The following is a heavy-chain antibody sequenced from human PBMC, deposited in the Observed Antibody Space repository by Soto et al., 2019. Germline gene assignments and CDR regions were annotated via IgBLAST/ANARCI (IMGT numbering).Heavy chain of an antibody. CDR3: ARDTSGSYHYYYGMDV. CDR2: IWYDGSNK. J-gene: IGHJ6*02. CDR1: GFTFSGYG. D-gene: IGHD1-26*01. Sequence: GGSLRLSCAASGFTFSGYGMHWVRQDPGKGLEWVAVIWYDGSNKYYADSVKGLFTISRDNSKNTLYLQMNSLRAEDTAVYYCARDTSGSYHYYYGMDVWGQGTTVTVSS. V-gene: IGHV3-33*01.